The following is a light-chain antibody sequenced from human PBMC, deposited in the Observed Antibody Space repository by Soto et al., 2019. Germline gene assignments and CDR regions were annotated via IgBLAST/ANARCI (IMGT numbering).Light chain of an antibody. CDR3: TSYTTSSTLI. Sequence: ALTQPASVSGSPGQSITISCTGTSSDVGGYTYVSWYQQHPGKAPKLMIYDVSNRPSGVSDRFSGSKSGNTASLTISGLQAEDEADYYCTSYTTSSTLIFGGGTKLTVL. V-gene: IGLV2-14*01. J-gene: IGLJ2*01. CDR2: DVS. CDR1: SSDVGGYTY.